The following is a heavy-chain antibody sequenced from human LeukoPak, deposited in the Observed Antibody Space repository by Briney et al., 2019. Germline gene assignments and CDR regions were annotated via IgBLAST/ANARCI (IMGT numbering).Heavy chain of an antibody. CDR1: GGSISSYY. J-gene: IGHJ4*02. CDR3: ARVGHIAAAGTHDY. D-gene: IGHD6-13*01. CDR2: IFYSGSP. Sequence: SETLSLTCTVSGGSISSYYWSWIRQPPGKGLEWIANIFYSGSPNYNPSLKSRVTISFDTSKNQFSLKLSSVTAADTAVYYCARVGHIAAAGTHDYWGQGTLVTVSS. V-gene: IGHV4-59*08.